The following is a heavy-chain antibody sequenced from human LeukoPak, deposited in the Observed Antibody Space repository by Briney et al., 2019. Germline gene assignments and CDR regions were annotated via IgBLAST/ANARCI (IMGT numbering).Heavy chain of an antibody. CDR2: IYYSGNT. J-gene: IGHJ4*02. Sequence: KASETLSLTCTVSGGSINGYYCSWIRQPPGRGLEWVGYIYYSGNTNYSPSLKSRVTISVDASRNQFSLRLSSVTAADTAVYYCARRFEYYFDYWGQGTLVTVSS. CDR1: GGSINGYY. CDR3: ARRFEYYFDY. V-gene: IGHV4-59*08.